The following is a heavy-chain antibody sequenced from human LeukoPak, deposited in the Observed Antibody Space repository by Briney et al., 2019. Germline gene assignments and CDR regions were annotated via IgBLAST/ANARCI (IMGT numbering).Heavy chain of an antibody. CDR2: MNPNSGNT. V-gene: IGHV1-8*03. CDR1: GYTFTSYD. Sequence: EASVKVSCKASGYTFTSYDINWVRQATGQGLEWMGWMNPNSGNTGYAQKFQGRVTITRNTSISTAYMELSSLRSEDTAVYYCARGRRGYSYGRNWFDPWGQGTLVTVSS. CDR3: ARGRRGYSYGRNWFDP. D-gene: IGHD5-18*01. J-gene: IGHJ5*02.